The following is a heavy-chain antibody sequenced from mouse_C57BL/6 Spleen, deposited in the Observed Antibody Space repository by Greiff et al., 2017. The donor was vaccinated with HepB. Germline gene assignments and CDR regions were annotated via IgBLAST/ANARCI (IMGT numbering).Heavy chain of an antibody. CDR2: INYDGSST. J-gene: IGHJ1*03. CDR1: GFTFSDYY. D-gene: IGHD1-1*01. Sequence: EVKLVESEGGLVQPGSSMKLSCTASGFTFSDYYMAWVRQVPEKGLEWVANINYDGSSTYYLDSLKSRFIISRDNAKNILYLQMSSLKSEDTATYYCAREGITTVVANWYFDVWGTGTTVTVSS. V-gene: IGHV5-16*01. CDR3: AREGITTVVANWYFDV.